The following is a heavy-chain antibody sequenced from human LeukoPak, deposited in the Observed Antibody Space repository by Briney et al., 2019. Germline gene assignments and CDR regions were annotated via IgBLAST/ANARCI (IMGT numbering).Heavy chain of an antibody. D-gene: IGHD5-18*01. CDR3: AKEIHLWPTFDY. Sequence: PGGSLRLSCAASGFTFDDYGMSWVRQAPGKGLEWVSAISGSGGSTYYADSVTGRFIISRDNSKNTLYLQMSSLRAEDTAIYYCAKEIHLWPTFDYWGQGTLVTVSS. CDR1: GFTFDDYG. J-gene: IGHJ4*02. CDR2: ISGSGGST. V-gene: IGHV3-23*01.